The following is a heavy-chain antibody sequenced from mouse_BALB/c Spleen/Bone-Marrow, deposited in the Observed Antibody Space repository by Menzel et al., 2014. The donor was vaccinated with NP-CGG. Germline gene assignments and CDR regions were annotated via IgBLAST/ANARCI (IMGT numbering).Heavy chain of an antibody. CDR3: ARWEYYAMDY. CDR1: GFNIKDTY. D-gene: IGHD4-1*01. CDR2: IDPANGNT. J-gene: IGHJ4*01. Sequence: VQLQQSGAELVKPGASVKLSCTASGFNIKDTYMHWVKQRPEQGLEWIGRIDPANGNTKYDPKFQGKATITADTSTNTAYLQLSSLTSEDTAVYYCARWEYYAMDYWGQGTSVAVSS. V-gene: IGHV14-3*02.